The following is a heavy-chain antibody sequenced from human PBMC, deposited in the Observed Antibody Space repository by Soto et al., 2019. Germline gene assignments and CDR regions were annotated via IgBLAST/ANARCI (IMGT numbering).Heavy chain of an antibody. CDR2: ISSSSSNI. Sequence: EVQLVESGGGLVKPGGSLRFSCAASGVTFITCSMNWVRQAPGKGLEWVSSISSSSSNIYYADSVKGRFTISRDNAKNSLYLQMNSLRADDTAVYYCARDNGYDAATLDYWGQGTLVTVSS. D-gene: IGHD5-12*01. CDR3: ARDNGYDAATLDY. CDR1: GVTFITCS. V-gene: IGHV3-21*02. J-gene: IGHJ4*02.